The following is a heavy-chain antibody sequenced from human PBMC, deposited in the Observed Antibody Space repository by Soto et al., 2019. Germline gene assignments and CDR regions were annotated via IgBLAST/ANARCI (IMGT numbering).Heavy chain of an antibody. CDR2: IRSKAYGGTT. J-gene: IGHJ6*04. Sequence: GGSLRLSCTAPGFNFGDYGMSWVRQAPGKGLEWVGFIRSKAYGGTTEYAASVKGRFTISRDDSKSIAYLQMNSLKTEDTAVYYCTRVVYLHYYDYYGTDVRGKGTLVTVSS. CDR1: GFNFGDYG. D-gene: IGHD2-8*01. CDR3: TRVVYLHYYDYYGTDV. V-gene: IGHV3-49*04.